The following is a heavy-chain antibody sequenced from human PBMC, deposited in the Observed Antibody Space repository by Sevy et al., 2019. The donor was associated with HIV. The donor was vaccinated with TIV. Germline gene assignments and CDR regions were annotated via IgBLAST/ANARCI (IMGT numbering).Heavy chain of an antibody. CDR2: IGGSGDTT. Sequence: GGSLRLSCAASGLTFSNFAMSWVRQAPGKGLEWVSAIGGSGDTTHYADSVKGRFTIARDNSKSTVFLQLSSLRVEDTALYYCATSDPPDDAALDPFDYWGQGTLVTVSS. CDR1: GLTFSNFA. V-gene: IGHV3-23*01. CDR3: ATSDPPDDAALDPFDY. J-gene: IGHJ4*02. D-gene: IGHD1-1*01.